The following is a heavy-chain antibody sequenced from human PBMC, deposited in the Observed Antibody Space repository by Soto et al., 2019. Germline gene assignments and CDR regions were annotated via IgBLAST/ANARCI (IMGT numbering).Heavy chain of an antibody. V-gene: IGHV1-46*01. J-gene: IGHJ4*02. Sequence: QVQLVQSGAEAKKPGASVKVSCKASGYTFTSYYLHWVRQAPGQGLEWMGIINPSGGSTSYAQKFQGRVTMTRDTSTSTVYMELSSLRIEDTAVYYCARDRSSRWFYFDYWGQGTLVTVSS. CDR1: GYTFTSYY. CDR2: INPSGGST. CDR3: ARDRSSRWFYFDY. D-gene: IGHD2-2*01.